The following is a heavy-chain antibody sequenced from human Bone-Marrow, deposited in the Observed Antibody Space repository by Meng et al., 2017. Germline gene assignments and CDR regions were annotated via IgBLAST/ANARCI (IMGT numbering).Heavy chain of an antibody. D-gene: IGHD1-14*01. Sequence: GESLKISCAASGFTFSSYWMTWVRQAPGKGLEWVANIKQDESEKFYVDSVKGRFTISRDNAKNSLFLQMTRLRAEDTAMYFCGRGTSDRNVGHFDSWGQGTLVTVSS. J-gene: IGHJ4*02. CDR3: GRGTSDRNVGHFDS. V-gene: IGHV3-7*01. CDR2: IKQDESEK. CDR1: GFTFSSYW.